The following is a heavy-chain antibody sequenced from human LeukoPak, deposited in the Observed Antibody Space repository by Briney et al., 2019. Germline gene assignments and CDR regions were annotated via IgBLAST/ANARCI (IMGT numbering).Heavy chain of an antibody. CDR1: GGSFSGYS. CDR2: INHSGST. J-gene: IGHJ6*03. Sequence: SETLSLTCAVYGGSFSGYSWSWIRQPPGKGLVWIGEINHSGSTNYNPSLKSRVTISVDTSKNQFSLKLSSVTAADTAVYYCARVSRDSSGYYYYDYYMDVWGKGTTVTVSS. V-gene: IGHV4-34*01. CDR3: ARVSRDSSGYYYYDYYMDV. D-gene: IGHD3-22*01.